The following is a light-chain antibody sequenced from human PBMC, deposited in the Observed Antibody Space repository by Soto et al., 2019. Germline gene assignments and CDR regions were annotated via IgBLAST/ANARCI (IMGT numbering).Light chain of an antibody. CDR3: QQRTNWPPALS. V-gene: IGKV3-11*01. CDR2: DAS. Sequence: EIVLTQSPATLSLSPGERATLSCRASQSVSSFLAWYQQKPGQTPRLLIYDASMRATGIPVRFSGSGSGTDFSLTISSLEPEDFAVYDCQQRTNWPPALSFGGGTKVEI. CDR1: QSVSSF. J-gene: IGKJ4*01.